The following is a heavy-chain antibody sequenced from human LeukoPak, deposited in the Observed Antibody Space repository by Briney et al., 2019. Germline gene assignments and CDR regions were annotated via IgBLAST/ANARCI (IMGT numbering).Heavy chain of an antibody. CDR3: ARDSSGYPDY. D-gene: IGHD6-19*01. Sequence: GASVKVSCKASGGTFSSYAINWVRQAPGQGLEWMGRIIPIFGTANYAQKFQGRVTITTDESTSTAYMELSSLRSEDTAVYYCARDSSGYPDYWGQGTLVTVSS. V-gene: IGHV1-69*05. CDR2: IIPIFGTA. J-gene: IGHJ4*02. CDR1: GGTFSSYA.